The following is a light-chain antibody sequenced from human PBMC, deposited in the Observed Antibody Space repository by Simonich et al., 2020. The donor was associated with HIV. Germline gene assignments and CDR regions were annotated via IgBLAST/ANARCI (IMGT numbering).Light chain of an antibody. Sequence: DIQMTQSPSTLSASVGDRVTITCRASQSLSSWLDWYQQKPGKAPKLLIYKASSLESGVPSRFSGSESGTEFTLTISSLQPDDFATYYCQQYNTYPLTFGGGTKVEIK. CDR3: QQYNTYPLT. CDR2: KAS. V-gene: IGKV1-5*03. J-gene: IGKJ4*01. CDR1: QSLSSW.